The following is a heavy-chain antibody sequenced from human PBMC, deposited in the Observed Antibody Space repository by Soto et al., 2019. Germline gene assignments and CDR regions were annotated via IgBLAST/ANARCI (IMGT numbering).Heavy chain of an antibody. CDR2: IYYSGST. Sequence: QVQLQESGPGLVKPSQTLSLTCTVSGGSISSGGYYWSWIRQHPGKGLEWIGYIYYSGSTYYNPSLXRXXTISVDTSKNQFSLKLSSVTAADTAVYYCARSDDFWYYFDYWGQGTLVTVSS. V-gene: IGHV4-31*03. CDR1: GGSISSGGYY. CDR3: ARSDDFWYYFDY. J-gene: IGHJ4*02. D-gene: IGHD3-3*01.